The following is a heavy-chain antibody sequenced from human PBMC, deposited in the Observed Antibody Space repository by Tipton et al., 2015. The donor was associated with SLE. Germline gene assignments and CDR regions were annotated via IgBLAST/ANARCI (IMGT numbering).Heavy chain of an antibody. CDR3: ARGGSNSAMFWED. D-gene: IGHD3-10*02. CDR2: IKKDGSDK. V-gene: IGHV3-7*01. J-gene: IGHJ4*02. Sequence: SLRLSCAVSGFTFNTYYMSWVRQAPGKGLEWVANIKKDGSDKYYVDSVKGRFTVSRDNAKNSLYLQMNSLRVDDTAVYYCARGGSNSAMFWEDWGQGTLVIVSS. CDR1: GFTFNTYY.